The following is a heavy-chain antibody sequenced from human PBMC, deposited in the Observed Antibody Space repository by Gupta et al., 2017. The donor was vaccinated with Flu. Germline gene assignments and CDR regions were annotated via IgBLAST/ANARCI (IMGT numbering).Heavy chain of an antibody. Sequence: QVQLQESGPGLVKPSGTPSLTSAVPGGFLSSCNWWSWVRQPPRKGLEWIGESYPRGSTNYNPSLKSRVTISVDKSKNQFALKLSSVTGADTAVYYCASLETYYYDSSGYSYGMDVWGQGTTVTVSS. CDR1: GGFLSSCNW. CDR2: SYPRGST. CDR3: ASLETYYYDSSGYSYGMDV. D-gene: IGHD3-22*01. V-gene: IGHV4-4*02. J-gene: IGHJ6*02.